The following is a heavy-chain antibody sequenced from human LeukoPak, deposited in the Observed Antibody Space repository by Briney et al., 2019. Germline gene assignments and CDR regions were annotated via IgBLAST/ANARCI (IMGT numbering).Heavy chain of an antibody. Sequence: SETLSLTCTVSGVSIGSSNSYWGWIRQPPGKGLEWIGSIYYSGSTYYNPSLKSRVTISVDKSKNQFSLKLSSVTAADTAVYYCARDLTIAVAAVFDYWGQGTLVTVSS. V-gene: IGHV4-39*07. J-gene: IGHJ4*02. D-gene: IGHD6-19*01. CDR2: IYYSGST. CDR1: GVSIGSSNSY. CDR3: ARDLTIAVAAVFDY.